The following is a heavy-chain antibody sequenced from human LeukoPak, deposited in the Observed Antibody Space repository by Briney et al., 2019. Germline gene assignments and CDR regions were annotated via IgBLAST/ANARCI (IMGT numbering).Heavy chain of an antibody. CDR1: GYTFSDYY. Sequence: GASVKVSCKASGYTFSDYYMHWVRQAPGQGLEWMGWINPNSGGTNYAQKFQGRVTMTKDTSISAAYMELTSLRPDDTAVYYCARGSADVDLDYWGQGTLVTVSS. CDR2: INPNSGGT. CDR3: ARGSADVDLDY. J-gene: IGHJ4*02. V-gene: IGHV1-2*02. D-gene: IGHD3/OR15-3a*01.